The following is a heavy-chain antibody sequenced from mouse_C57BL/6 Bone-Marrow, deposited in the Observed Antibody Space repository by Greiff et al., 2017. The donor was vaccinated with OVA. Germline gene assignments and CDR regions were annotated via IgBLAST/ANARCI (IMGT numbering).Heavy chain of an antibody. CDR3: ARLSGLFDY. CDR2: ISDGGSYT. Sequence: DVQLVESGGGLVKPGGSLKLSCAASGFTFSSYAMSWVRQTPEKRLEWVATISDGGSYTYYPDNVKGRFTISRDNAKNNLYLQMSHLKSEDTAMYYCARLSGLFDYWGQGTTLTVSS. CDR1: GFTFSSYA. D-gene: IGHD6-2*01. J-gene: IGHJ2*01. V-gene: IGHV5-4*01.